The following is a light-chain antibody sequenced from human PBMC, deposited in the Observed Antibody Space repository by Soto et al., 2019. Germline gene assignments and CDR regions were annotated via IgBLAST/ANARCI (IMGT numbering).Light chain of an antibody. CDR3: QQSYSTPRT. J-gene: IGKJ1*01. Sequence: AIRMTKYPSSFPASIGDRVSITCRASQGISSYLAWYQQKPGKAPKLLIYAASTLQSGVPSRFSGSGSGTDFTLTISCLQSEDFATYYCQQSYSTPRTFGQGTKVDIK. V-gene: IGKV1-8*01. CDR1: QGISSY. CDR2: AAS.